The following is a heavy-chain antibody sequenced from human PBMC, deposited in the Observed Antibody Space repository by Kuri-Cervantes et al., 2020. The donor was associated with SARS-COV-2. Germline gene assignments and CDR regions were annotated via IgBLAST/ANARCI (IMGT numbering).Heavy chain of an antibody. V-gene: IGHV3-30*02. CDR3: ARPTFDY. CDR2: IRYDGSNK. CDR1: GFTFSSYG. J-gene: IGHJ4*02. Sequence: GESLKISCAASGFTFSSYGMHWVRQAPGKGLEWVAFIRYDGSNKYYADSVKGRFTISRDNSRKVVYLHMNSLRDEDTAVYYCARPTFDYWGQGTLVTVSS.